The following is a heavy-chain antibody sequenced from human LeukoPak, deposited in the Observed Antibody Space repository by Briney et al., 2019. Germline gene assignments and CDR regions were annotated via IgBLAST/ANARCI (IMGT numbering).Heavy chain of an antibody. CDR1: GYTFTSYA. V-gene: IGHV7-4-1*02. CDR3: ARDPALSSSGSAFDI. J-gene: IGHJ3*02. D-gene: IGHD3-22*01. CDR2: VNTNTGNP. Sequence: ASVKVSCKASGYTFTSYAMNWVRQAPGQGLEWIGWVNTNTGNPTYAQGFTGRFVFSLDTSVSTAYLQISSLKAEDTAVYYCARDPALSSSGSAFDIWGQGTMVTVSS.